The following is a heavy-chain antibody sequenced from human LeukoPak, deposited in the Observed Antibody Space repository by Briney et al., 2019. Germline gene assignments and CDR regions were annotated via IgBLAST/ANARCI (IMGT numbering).Heavy chain of an antibody. J-gene: IGHJ6*04. CDR1: GGSFSGYY. V-gene: IGHV4-34*01. D-gene: IGHD2-2*01. CDR2: INHSGST. Sequence: SETLSLTCAVYGGSFSGYYWSWIRQPPGKGLEWIGEINHSGSTNYNPSLKSRVTISVDTSKNQFSLKLSSVTAADTAVYYCARGRGYCSSTSCYYYYGMDVWGEGTTVTVSS. CDR3: ARGRGYCSSTSCYYYYGMDV.